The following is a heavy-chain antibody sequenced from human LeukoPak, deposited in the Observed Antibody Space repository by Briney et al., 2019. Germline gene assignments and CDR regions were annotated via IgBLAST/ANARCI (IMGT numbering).Heavy chain of an antibody. CDR2: INPSDGTT. D-gene: IGHD1-1*01. Sequence: ASVTVSFTAAGYTFSNHYMHWVRQAPGQGLEWMGIINPSDGTTNYAQRFQGRVTLTSDTSTSTVYMELSSLRSEDTAVYSCPSRALVGEERYHFDYWGQGTLVIVSS. CDR1: GYTFSNHY. V-gene: IGHV1-46*01. J-gene: IGHJ4*02. CDR3: PSRALVGEERYHFDY.